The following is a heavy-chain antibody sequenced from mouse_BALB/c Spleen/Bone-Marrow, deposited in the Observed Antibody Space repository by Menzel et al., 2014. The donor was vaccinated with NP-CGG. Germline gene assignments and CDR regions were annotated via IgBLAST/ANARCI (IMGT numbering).Heavy chain of an antibody. J-gene: IGHJ2*01. V-gene: IGHV1-20*02. D-gene: IGHD1-1*01. CDR1: GYSFTGYF. CDR3: ARSGYDGSSYFDY. CDR2: INPYNGDT. Sequence: VQLQQSGPELVKPGASVKISCKASGYSFTGYFMNWVMQSHGKSLEWIGRINPYNGDTFYNQKFKGKATLTVDKSSSTAHMEPRSLASEDSAVYYCARSGYDGSSYFDYWGQGTTLTVSS.